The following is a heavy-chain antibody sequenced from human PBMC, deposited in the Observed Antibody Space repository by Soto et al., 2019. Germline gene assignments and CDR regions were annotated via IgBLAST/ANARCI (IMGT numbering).Heavy chain of an antibody. CDR1: GFTFSSYG. J-gene: IGHJ6*03. Sequence: QVQLVESGGGVVQPGRSLRLSCAASGFTFSSYGMHWVRQAPGKGLEWVAVIWYDGSNKYYADSVKGRFTISRDNSKNTLYLQMNSLRAEDTAVYYCAREVGGGMVRGVDYYYYYMDVWGKGTTVTVSS. D-gene: IGHD3-10*01. CDR2: IWYDGSNK. CDR3: AREVGGGMVRGVDYYYYYMDV. V-gene: IGHV3-33*01.